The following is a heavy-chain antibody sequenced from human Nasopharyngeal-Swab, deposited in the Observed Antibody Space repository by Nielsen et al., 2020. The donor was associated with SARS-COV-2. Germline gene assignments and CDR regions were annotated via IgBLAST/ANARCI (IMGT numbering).Heavy chain of an antibody. D-gene: IGHD2-15*01. CDR2: ISGDGSAT. V-gene: IGHV3-74*01. J-gene: IGHJ3*02. Sequence: GGSLRLSCVASGFDFSSYWMNWVRQVPGKGLVWVSRISGDGSATSYADSVQGRFTISRDNARNTAFLQMNSLREEDTAVYYCEGIWSSNDAFDMWGQGTMVTVSS. CDR1: GFDFSSYW. CDR3: EGIWSSNDAFDM.